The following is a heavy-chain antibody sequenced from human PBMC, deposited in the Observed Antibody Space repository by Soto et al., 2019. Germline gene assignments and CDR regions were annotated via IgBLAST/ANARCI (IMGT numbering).Heavy chain of an antibody. J-gene: IGHJ4*02. CDR1: GYTLTELS. Sequence: GASVKVSCKVSGYTLTELSMHWVRQAPGKGVEWMGGFDPGDGETIYAQKFQGRVTMTEDTSTDTAYMELSSLRSEDTAVYYCATSRPYYYDRRGYYSDYWGQGTLVTVSS. V-gene: IGHV1-24*01. CDR2: FDPGDGET. CDR3: ATSRPYYYDRRGYYSDY. D-gene: IGHD3-22*01.